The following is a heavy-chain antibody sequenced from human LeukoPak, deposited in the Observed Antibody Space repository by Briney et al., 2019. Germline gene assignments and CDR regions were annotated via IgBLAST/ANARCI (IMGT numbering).Heavy chain of an antibody. CDR2: INHSGST. Sequence: SETLSLTCAVYGGSFSGYYWSWIRQPPGKGLEWIGEINHSGSTNYNPSLKSRFTISVDTSKNQFYLKLSAVTAADTAVDYCARGYCSSTSCYYIDYWGQGTLVTVSS. CDR3: ARGYCSSTSCYYIDY. V-gene: IGHV4-34*01. D-gene: IGHD2-2*01. J-gene: IGHJ4*02. CDR1: GGSFSGYY.